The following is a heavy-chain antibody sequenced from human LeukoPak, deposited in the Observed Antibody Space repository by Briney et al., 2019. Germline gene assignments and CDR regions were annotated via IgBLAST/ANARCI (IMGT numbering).Heavy chain of an antibody. D-gene: IGHD5-12*01. J-gene: IGHJ4*02. Sequence: PGGSLRLSCAVSGFRFNSHHMHWVRQAPGKGLEWVAFIRYDGSNKYYADSVKGRFTVSRDNSKNTLFLQMNSLRAEDTAVYSCAKDVKFSWPFYFDYWGQGILVTVSS. CDR2: IRYDGSNK. CDR3: AKDVKFSWPFYFDY. CDR1: GFRFNSHH. V-gene: IGHV3-30*02.